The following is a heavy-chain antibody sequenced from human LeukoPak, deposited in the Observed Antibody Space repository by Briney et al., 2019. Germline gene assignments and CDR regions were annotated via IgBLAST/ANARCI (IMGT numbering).Heavy chain of an antibody. J-gene: IGHJ3*02. CDR3: ARASPAHHIAADDAFDI. V-gene: IGHV4-4*08. Sequence: PSETLSLTCTVSGGSISSYYWSWIRQPPGKGLEWIGRIYTSGTSNSNPSLKSRVTISVDTSKNQFSLKLSSVTAADTAVYYCARASPAHHIAADDAFDIWGQGTVVTVSS. CDR1: GGSISSYY. CDR2: IYTSGTS. D-gene: IGHD6-13*01.